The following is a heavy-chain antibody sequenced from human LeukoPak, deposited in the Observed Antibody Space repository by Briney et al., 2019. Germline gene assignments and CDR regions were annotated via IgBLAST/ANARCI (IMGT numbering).Heavy chain of an antibody. CDR3: VYGSGSYYPDFDY. CDR1: GGSFSGYY. Sequence: SETLSLTCAVYGGSFSGYYWSWIRQPPGKGLEWIGEINHSGSTNYNPSLKSRVTISVDTSKNQSSLKLSSVTAADTAVYYCVYGSGSYYPDFDYWGQATLVTVPS. V-gene: IGHV4-34*01. J-gene: IGHJ4*02. D-gene: IGHD3-10*01. CDR2: INHSGST.